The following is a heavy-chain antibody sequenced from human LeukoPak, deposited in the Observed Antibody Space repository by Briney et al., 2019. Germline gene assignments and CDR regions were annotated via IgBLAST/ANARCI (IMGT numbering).Heavy chain of an antibody. D-gene: IGHD6-19*01. CDR3: ARESAGGPDY. CDR1: GVTLSSHW. Sequence: GGSLRLSCVASGVTLSSHWMSCVRQAPREGLEWVANIKQDGSEQYYVDSVRDRFTISRENAKNSVYLQMKSLPAEDTAIYYCARESAGGPDYWGQGTLVTVSS. V-gene: IGHV3-7*05. J-gene: IGHJ4*02. CDR2: IKQDGSEQ.